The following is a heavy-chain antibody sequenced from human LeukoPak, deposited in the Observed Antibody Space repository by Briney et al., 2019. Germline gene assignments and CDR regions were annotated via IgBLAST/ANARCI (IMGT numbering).Heavy chain of an antibody. J-gene: IGHJ6*03. V-gene: IGHV3-23*01. CDR2: ISGSGGST. CDR1: GFTFNDYS. D-gene: IGHD5-18*01. CDR3: AETGENSYGYSYYYYYYMDV. Sequence: GGSLRLSCAATGFTFNDYSVNWVRQAPGKGLEWVSAISGSGGSTYYADSVKGRFTISRDNSKNTLYLQMNSLRAEDTAVYYCAETGENSYGYSYYYYYYMDVWGKGTTVTVSS.